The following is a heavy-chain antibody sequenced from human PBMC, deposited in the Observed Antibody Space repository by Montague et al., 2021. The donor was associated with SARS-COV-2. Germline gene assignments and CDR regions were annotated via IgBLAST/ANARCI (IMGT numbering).Heavy chain of an antibody. CDR3: ARGAYDSLG. J-gene: IGHJ6*02. V-gene: IGHV3-21*01. CDR1: GFTFSSYS. D-gene: IGHD3-22*01. CDR2: ISSSSSYI. Sequence: SLRLSCAASGFTFSSYSMNWVRQAPGKGLEWVSSISSSSSYIYYADSVKGRLTISRDNSKNTLYLQMNSLRAEDTAVYYCARGAYDSLGWGQGTTVTVSS.